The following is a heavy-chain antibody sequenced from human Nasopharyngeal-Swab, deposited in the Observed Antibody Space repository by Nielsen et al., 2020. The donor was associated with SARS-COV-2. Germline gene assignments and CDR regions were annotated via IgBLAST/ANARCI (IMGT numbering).Heavy chain of an antibody. CDR3: GRGYSNIDY. CDR2: ISGSGTSI. D-gene: IGHD4-11*01. J-gene: IGHJ4*02. Sequence: GVSLKISCAASGFTFSDYYMSWIRQAPGKGLEWVSFISGSGTSIYYADSVKGRFTISRDNAKNSLFLQMNSLRAEDTAVYYCGRGYSNIDYWGQGTLVTVSS. CDR1: GFTFSDYY. V-gene: IGHV3-11*01.